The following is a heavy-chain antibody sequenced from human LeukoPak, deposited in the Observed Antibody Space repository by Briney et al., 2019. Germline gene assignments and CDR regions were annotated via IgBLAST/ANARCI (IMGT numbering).Heavy chain of an antibody. CDR3: AKGYGDYASIDY. CDR1: GFTFSSTG. Sequence: GGSLRLSCAASGFTFSSTGMNWVRQTPGKGLEWISYISSRSSTIYYADSVKGRFTISRDNANNSLYLQMISLRAEDTAVYYCAKGYGDYASIDYWGQGTLVTVSS. CDR2: ISSRSSTI. D-gene: IGHD4-17*01. J-gene: IGHJ4*02. V-gene: IGHV3-48*01.